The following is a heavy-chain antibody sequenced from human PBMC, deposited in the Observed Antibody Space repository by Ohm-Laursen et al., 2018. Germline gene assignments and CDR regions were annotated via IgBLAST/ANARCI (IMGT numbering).Heavy chain of an antibody. CDR3: ARDSSPGGFDP. Sequence: SLRLSCAAPGFTFSSYHINWVRQAPGKGLEWVSFISSASTTIYYADSVKGRFTISRDNAKNTVYMQMDSLRAEDTAVYYCARDSSPGGFDPWGQGTLVTVSS. V-gene: IGHV3-48*01. CDR2: ISSASTTI. J-gene: IGHJ5*02. D-gene: IGHD6-13*01. CDR1: GFTFSSYH.